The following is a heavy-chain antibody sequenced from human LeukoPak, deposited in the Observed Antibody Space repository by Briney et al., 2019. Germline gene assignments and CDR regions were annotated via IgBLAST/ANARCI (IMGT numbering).Heavy chain of an antibody. J-gene: IGHJ4*02. Sequence: PSETLSLTCAVYGGSFSGYYWSWIRQPPGKGLEWIGEINHSGSTNYNPSLKSRVTISVDTSKNQFSLKLSSVTAADTAVYYCARRRSVITMVRGVPSLYYFDYWGQGTLVTVSS. CDR3: ARRRSVITMVRGVPSLYYFDY. CDR1: GGSFSGYY. V-gene: IGHV4-34*01. CDR2: INHSGST. D-gene: IGHD3-10*01.